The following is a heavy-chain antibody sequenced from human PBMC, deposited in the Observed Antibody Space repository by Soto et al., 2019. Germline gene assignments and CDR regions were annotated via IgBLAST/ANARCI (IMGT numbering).Heavy chain of an antibody. CDR1: GGSVSSGSYY. Sequence: SETLSLTCTVSGGSVSSGSYYWSWIRQTPGKGLEWIGYIYYSGSTNYNPSLKSRVTISVDTSKNQFSLKLSSVTAADTAVYYCARGVGIAVSCKNWFDPWGQGTLVTVSS. CDR2: IYYSGST. D-gene: IGHD6-19*01. J-gene: IGHJ5*02. V-gene: IGHV4-61*01. CDR3: ARGVGIAVSCKNWFDP.